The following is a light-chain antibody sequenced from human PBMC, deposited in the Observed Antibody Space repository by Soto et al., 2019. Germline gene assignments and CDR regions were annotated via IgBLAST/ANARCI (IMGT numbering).Light chain of an antibody. CDR1: SSDVGGYNY. CDR3: NSYGSPSTRYV. Sequence: QSALTQPASVSGSPGQSITISCTGTSSDVGGYNYVSWYQQHPGKAPKLMIYEVSNRPSGVSNRFSGSKSGNTASLTISGLQAEDEADYFCNSYGSPSTRYVFGTGTKVTVL. J-gene: IGLJ1*01. CDR2: EVS. V-gene: IGLV2-14*01.